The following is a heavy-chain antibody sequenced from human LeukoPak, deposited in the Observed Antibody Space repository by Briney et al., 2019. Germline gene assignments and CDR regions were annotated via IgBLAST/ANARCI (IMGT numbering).Heavy chain of an antibody. D-gene: IGHD3-22*01. CDR2: INPRGGST. CDR1: GYTFTGYY. J-gene: IGHJ4*02. Sequence: ASVKVSCRASGYTFTGYYIHWVRQAPGQGLEWMGIINPRGGSTTYAQKFQGRITMTRDTSTSTVYMELSSLRSEGTAVYYCARDRSYYYDSSGYFPAFDFWGQGTLVTVSS. CDR3: ARDRSYYYDSSGYFPAFDF. V-gene: IGHV1-46*01.